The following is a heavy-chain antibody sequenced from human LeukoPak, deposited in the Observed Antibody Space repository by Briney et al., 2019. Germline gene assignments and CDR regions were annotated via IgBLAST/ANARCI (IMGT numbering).Heavy chain of an antibody. Sequence: GGSLRLSCAASGVRFNDYAMHWVRQAPGKGLEWVSGINWNSGIINYADSVEGRFTISRDHTKTSLHLQMNSLKPEDTAFYYCTRDISAQIAATGYYWGQGTLVTVSS. CDR1: GVRFNDYA. J-gene: IGHJ4*02. CDR2: INWNSGII. D-gene: IGHD6-13*01. CDR3: TRDISAQIAATGYY. V-gene: IGHV3-9*01.